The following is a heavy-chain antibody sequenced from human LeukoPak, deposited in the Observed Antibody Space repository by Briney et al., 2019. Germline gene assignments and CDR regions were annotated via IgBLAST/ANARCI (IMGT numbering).Heavy chain of an antibody. CDR2: ISSSSSYT. V-gene: IGHV3-11*03. CDR1: GFTFSDYY. Sequence: PGGSLRLSCAASGFTFSDYYMSWIRQAPGKGLEWVSYISSSSSYTNYAASVKGRFTISRDNSKNTVYLNMNGLRAEDTATYYCAKTLGGIVGYLEYWGQGTLVTVSS. J-gene: IGHJ4*02. CDR3: AKTLGGIVGYLEY. D-gene: IGHD1-26*01.